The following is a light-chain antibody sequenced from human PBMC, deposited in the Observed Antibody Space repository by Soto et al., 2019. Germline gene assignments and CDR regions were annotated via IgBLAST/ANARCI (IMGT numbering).Light chain of an antibody. CDR2: GAS. CDR1: QSVTSSY. V-gene: IGKV3-20*01. CDR3: QKYGNSPIT. J-gene: IGKJ5*01. Sequence: EIVLTQAPGTLSLSPGDRATLSCRASQSVTSSYLAWYQQKPGQAPRLLIYGASSRATGIPDRFSGSGSGTDFTLTISRLELEDFEVYYCQKYGNSPITFGQGTRLEVK.